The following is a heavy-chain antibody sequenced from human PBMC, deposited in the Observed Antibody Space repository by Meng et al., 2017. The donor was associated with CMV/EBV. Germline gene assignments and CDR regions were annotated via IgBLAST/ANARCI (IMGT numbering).Heavy chain of an antibody. V-gene: IGHV4-39*02. Sequence: SETLSLTCTVSGGSISSSSYYWGWIRQPPGKGLEWIGSIYYSGSTYYNPSLKSRVTISVDTSKNQFSLKLSSVTAADTAVYYCAREAQLPRNNYYYYGMDVWGQGTTVTVSS. CDR3: AREAQLPRNNYYYYGMDV. CDR2: IYYSGST. J-gene: IGHJ6*02. D-gene: IGHD2-2*01. CDR1: GGSISSSSYY.